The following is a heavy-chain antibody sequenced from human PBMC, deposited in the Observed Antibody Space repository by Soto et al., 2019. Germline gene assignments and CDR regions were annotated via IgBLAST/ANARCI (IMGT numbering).Heavy chain of an antibody. V-gene: IGHV3-23*01. Sequence: RLSCAGSGFTFSRYAMGWVRPAPGKGLEWVSAISGSGGSTYSADSVKGRFTISRDNSKNTLYLQMNSLRAEDTAVYYCAKDLETYSSGQFDYWGQGTLVTVSS. CDR3: AKDLETYSSGQFDY. CDR1: GFTFSRYA. CDR2: ISGSGGST. J-gene: IGHJ4*02. D-gene: IGHD6-19*01.